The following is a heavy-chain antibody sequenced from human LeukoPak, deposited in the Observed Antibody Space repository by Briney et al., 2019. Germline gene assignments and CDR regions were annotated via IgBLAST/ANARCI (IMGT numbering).Heavy chain of an antibody. CDR1: GYTFTTFG. V-gene: IGHV1-3*01. J-gene: IGHJ4*02. CDR2: ISVGNGNT. CDR3: ARTSLSAYDY. D-gene: IGHD3-16*02. Sequence: ASVKVSCKASGYTFTTFGIHWVRQAPGRRPEWMGWISVGNGNTKYSQKFQGRVTIARETSASTAYMELSSLTSEDTAVYYCARTSLSAYDYWGQGTLVTVSS.